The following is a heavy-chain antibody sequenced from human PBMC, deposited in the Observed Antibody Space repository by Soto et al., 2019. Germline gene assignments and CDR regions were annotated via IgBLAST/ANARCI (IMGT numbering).Heavy chain of an antibody. D-gene: IGHD2-15*01. Sequence: GGSLRLSCAASGFTFSNYAMTWVRQAPGEGLEWVSIITGNGGSTYYADSVKGRFAISRDNSQNTLYLQMNSLRVEDTAVYYCAKLPLGYCRDGTCYKYFDYWAQGTLVPVSS. CDR3: AKLPLGYCRDGTCYKYFDY. V-gene: IGHV3-23*01. J-gene: IGHJ4*02. CDR1: GFTFSNYA. CDR2: ITGNGGST.